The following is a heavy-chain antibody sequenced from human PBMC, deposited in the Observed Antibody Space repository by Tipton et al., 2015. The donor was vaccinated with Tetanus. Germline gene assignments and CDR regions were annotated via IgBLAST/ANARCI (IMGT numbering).Heavy chain of an antibody. D-gene: IGHD2-8*02. V-gene: IGHV4-30-4*01. J-gene: IGHJ2*01. Sequence: LRLSCTVSGDSINSGDYFWSWIRQPPGKGLEWIGYISYGGTTSYNPSLKSRLSISLDTSKRQFSLKLSSVSAADTAVYFCARDDNVLRNFDLWGRGSLVTVSS. CDR2: ISYGGTT. CDR3: ARDDNVLRNFDL. CDR1: GDSINSGDYF.